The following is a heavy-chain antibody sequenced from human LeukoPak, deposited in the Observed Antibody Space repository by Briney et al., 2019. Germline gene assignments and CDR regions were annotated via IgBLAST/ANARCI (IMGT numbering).Heavy chain of an antibody. CDR1: GYTFTSYY. CDR2: IIPILGIA. CDR3: ARERNDYGDRAPDY. Sequence: ASVKVSCKASGYTFTSYYMHWVRQAPGQGLEWMGRIIPILGIANYAQKFQGRVTITADKSTSTAYMELSSLRSEDTAVYYCARERNDYGDRAPDYWGQGTLVTVSS. D-gene: IGHD4-17*01. J-gene: IGHJ4*02. V-gene: IGHV1-69*04.